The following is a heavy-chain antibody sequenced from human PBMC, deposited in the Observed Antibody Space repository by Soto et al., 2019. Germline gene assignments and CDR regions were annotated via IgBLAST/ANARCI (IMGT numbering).Heavy chain of an antibody. Sequence: QVQLQESGPGLVKPSQTLSLTCTVSGGSISSGDYYCSWIRQPPGKCMGWIGYIYYSGSTYYNPSLKSRVTISVDTSKNQFSLKLSSVAAADTAVYYRAHYSSGRAFDIWGQGTMVTVSS. CDR1: GGSISSGDYY. J-gene: IGHJ3*02. D-gene: IGHD6-19*01. CDR2: IYYSGST. V-gene: IGHV4-30-4*01. CDR3: AHYSSGRAFDI.